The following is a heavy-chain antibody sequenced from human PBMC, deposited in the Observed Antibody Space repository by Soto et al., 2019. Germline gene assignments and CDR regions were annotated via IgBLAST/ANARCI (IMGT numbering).Heavy chain of an antibody. CDR1: GGSFSGYY. CDR2: INHSGST. D-gene: IGHD1-26*01. Sequence: SETLSLTCAVYGGSFSGYYWSWIRQPPGKGLEWIGEINHSGSTNYNPSLKSRVTISVDTSKNQFSLKLSSVTAADTAVYYCAREGSRHGMDVWGQGTTVTVSS. CDR3: AREGSRHGMDV. V-gene: IGHV4-34*01. J-gene: IGHJ6*02.